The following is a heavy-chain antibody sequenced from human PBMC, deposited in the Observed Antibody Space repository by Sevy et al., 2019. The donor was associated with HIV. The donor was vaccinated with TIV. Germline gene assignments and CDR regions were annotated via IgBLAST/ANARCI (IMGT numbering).Heavy chain of an antibody. V-gene: IGHV3-48*02. D-gene: IGHD6-19*01. CDR1: GFTFSRYS. Sequence: GGSLRLSCVASGFTFSRYSMNWVRRAPGKGLEWVSNRGSTGPTIYYADSVKGRFTISRDNAKNSLYLQMNSLREEDTAVYYCARPGSGWFEFDSWGQGTLVTVSS. CDR3: ARPGSGWFEFDS. CDR2: RGSTGPTI. J-gene: IGHJ4*02.